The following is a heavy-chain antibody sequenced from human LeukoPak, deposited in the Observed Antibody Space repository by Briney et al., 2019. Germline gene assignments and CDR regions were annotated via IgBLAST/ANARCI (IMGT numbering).Heavy chain of an antibody. CDR2: IYYSGST. D-gene: IGHD5-18*01. CDR3: ARHGYSYGRSDRFDY. V-gene: IGHV4-39*01. CDR1: GGSISSSSYY. Sequence: PSETLSLTCNVSGGSISSSSYYWGWIRQPPGKGLEWIGSIYYSGSTYYNPSLKSRVTISVDTSKNQFSLKLSSVTAADTAVYYCARHGYSYGRSDRFDYWGQGTLVTVSS. J-gene: IGHJ4*02.